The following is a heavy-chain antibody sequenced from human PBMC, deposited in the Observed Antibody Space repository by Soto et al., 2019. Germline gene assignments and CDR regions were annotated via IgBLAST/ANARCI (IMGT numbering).Heavy chain of an antibody. J-gene: IGHJ4*02. Sequence: EVQLLESGGGLVQPGGSLRLSCAASGFTFSSYAMSWVRQAPGKGLEWVSAISGSGGSTYYADSVKGRFTISRDKSKNSLYQQMNSLRAEDTAVYYCAKSPIAARPPFFDYWGQGTLVTVSS. V-gene: IGHV3-23*01. CDR2: ISGSGGST. CDR3: AKSPIAARPPFFDY. CDR1: GFTFSSYA. D-gene: IGHD6-6*01.